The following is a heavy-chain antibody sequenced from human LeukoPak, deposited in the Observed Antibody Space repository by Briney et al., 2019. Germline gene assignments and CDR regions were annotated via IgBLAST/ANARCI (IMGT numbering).Heavy chain of an antibody. D-gene: IGHD6-19*01. V-gene: IGHV4-39*07. CDR3: ARLKDSSGWFFQY. CDR2: IFYSGST. J-gene: IGHJ1*01. Sequence: PSETLSLTCTVSGGSISTSNYYWGWIRQPPGKGLEWIGNIFYSGSTYYSPSFQGQVTISADKSISTAYLQWSSLKASDTAMYYCARLKDSSGWFFQYWGQGTLVTVSS. CDR1: GGSISTSNYY.